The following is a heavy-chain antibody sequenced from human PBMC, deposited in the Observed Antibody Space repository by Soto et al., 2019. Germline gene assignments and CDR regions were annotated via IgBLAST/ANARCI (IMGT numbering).Heavy chain of an antibody. J-gene: IGHJ5*02. CDR3: AKDLGFDCSCGSCYPPWFDP. CDR1: GFTFSSYA. Sequence: EVQLLESGGGLVQPGGSLRLSCAASGFTFSSYAMSWVRQAPGKGLEWVSAIRGSGGSTYYADSVKGRFTISRDNSKNTLYLQMNSLRAEDTAVYYCAKDLGFDCSCGSCYPPWFDPWGQGTLVTVSS. CDR2: IRGSGGST. V-gene: IGHV3-23*01. D-gene: IGHD2-15*01.